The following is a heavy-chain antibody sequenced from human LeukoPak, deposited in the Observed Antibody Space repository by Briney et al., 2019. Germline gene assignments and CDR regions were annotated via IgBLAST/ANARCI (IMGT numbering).Heavy chain of an antibody. Sequence: ASLKVSCKVSGYTLTELSMHWVRQAPGEGLEWMGGFDPEDGETIYAQKFQGRVTMTEDTSTDTAYMELSSLRSEDTAVYYCATEGYYDSSGYPAAFDIWGQGTMVTVSS. CDR1: GYTLTELS. CDR2: FDPEDGET. J-gene: IGHJ3*02. V-gene: IGHV1-24*01. D-gene: IGHD3-22*01. CDR3: ATEGYYDSSGYPAAFDI.